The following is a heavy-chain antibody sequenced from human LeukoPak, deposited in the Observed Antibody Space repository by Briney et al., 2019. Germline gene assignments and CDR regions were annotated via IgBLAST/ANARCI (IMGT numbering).Heavy chain of an antibody. D-gene: IGHD2-21*02. CDR3: ATDEAPTYCGGDCYHWFDP. J-gene: IGHJ5*02. V-gene: IGHV1-24*01. Sequence: ASVKVSCKVSGYTLTELSMHWVRQAPGKGLEWMGGFDPEDGETIYAQRFQGRVTMTEDTSTDTAYVELSGLRSEDTAVYYCATDEAPTYCGGDCYHWFDPWGQGTLVTVSS. CDR1: GYTLTELS. CDR2: FDPEDGET.